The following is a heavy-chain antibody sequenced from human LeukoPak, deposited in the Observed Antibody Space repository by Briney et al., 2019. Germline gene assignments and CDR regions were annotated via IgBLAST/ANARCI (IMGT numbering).Heavy chain of an antibody. CDR2: ISSSGGST. CDR1: GFTFSSYA. D-gene: IGHD6-13*01. CDR3: AKFISSSWRGFDY. J-gene: IGHJ4*02. Sequence: GGSLRLSCAASGFTFSSYAMHWVRQAPGKGLEWVSSISSSGGSTFYADSVKGRFTVSRDNSKNTLYLQMNSLRAEDTAVYYCAKFISSSWRGFDYWGQGTLVTVSS. V-gene: IGHV3-23*01.